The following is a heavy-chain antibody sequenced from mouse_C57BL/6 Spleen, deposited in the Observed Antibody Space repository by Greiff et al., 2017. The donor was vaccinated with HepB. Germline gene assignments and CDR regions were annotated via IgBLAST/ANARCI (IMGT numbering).Heavy chain of an antibody. CDR3: ARPPSYYGSSYGYFDV. Sequence: EVMLVESGGGLVKPGGSLKLSCAASGFTFSSYTMSWVRQTPEKRLEWVATISGGGGNTYYPDSVKGRFTISRDNAKNTLYLQMSSLRSEDTALYYCARPPSYYGSSYGYFDVWGTGTTVTVSS. D-gene: IGHD1-1*01. J-gene: IGHJ1*03. CDR2: ISGGGGNT. V-gene: IGHV5-9*01. CDR1: GFTFSSYT.